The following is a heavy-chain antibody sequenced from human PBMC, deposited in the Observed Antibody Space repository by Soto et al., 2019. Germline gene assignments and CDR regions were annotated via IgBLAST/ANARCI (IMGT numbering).Heavy chain of an antibody. J-gene: IGHJ5*02. CDR3: AGDCSGGSCEENWFDP. D-gene: IGHD2-15*01. Sequence: QVQFVQSGAEVKKPGASVKVSCKASGYTFTSYAMHWVRQAPGQRLEWMGWINAGNGNTKYSQKFQGRVTITRDTSASTAYMELSSLRSEDTAVYYCAGDCSGGSCEENWFDPWGQGTLVTVSS. CDR1: GYTFTSYA. CDR2: INAGNGNT. V-gene: IGHV1-3*01.